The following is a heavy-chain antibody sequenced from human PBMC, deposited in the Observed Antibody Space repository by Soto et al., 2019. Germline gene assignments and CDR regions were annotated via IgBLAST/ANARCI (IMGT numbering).Heavy chain of an antibody. Sequence: PXETLSLTCAVSGFFISSGNYWGWIRKPPVKGLEWIGSSFHGGNTYYNPSLKSRVTISVDMSKNQFSLKLNSVTAADTAVYYCARARWYDAFDVWGQGTVVTVS. D-gene: IGHD2-15*01. CDR3: ARARWYDAFDV. CDR1: GFFISSGNY. J-gene: IGHJ3*01. V-gene: IGHV4-38-2*01. CDR2: SFHGGNT.